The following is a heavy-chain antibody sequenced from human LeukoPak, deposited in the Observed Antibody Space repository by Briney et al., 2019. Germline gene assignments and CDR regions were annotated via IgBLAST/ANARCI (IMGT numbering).Heavy chain of an antibody. V-gene: IGHV4-34*01. J-gene: IGHJ4*02. CDR2: INHSGST. D-gene: IGHD3-10*01. CDR1: GGSFSGYY. Sequence: SETLSLTCAVYGGSFSGYYWSWIRQPPGKGLEWIGEINHSGSTNYNPSLKSRVTISVDTSKNQFSLKLSSVTAADMAVYYCARVTTTMDLPLHFDYWGQGTLVTVSS. CDR3: ARVTTTMDLPLHFDY.